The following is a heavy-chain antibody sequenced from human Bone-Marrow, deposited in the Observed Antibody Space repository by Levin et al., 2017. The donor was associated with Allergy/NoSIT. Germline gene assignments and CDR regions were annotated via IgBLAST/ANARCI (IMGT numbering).Heavy chain of an antibody. CDR3: ARDLVVPPAMLYFDL. J-gene: IGHJ2*01. D-gene: IGHD2-2*01. CDR2: ISHSGDT. Sequence: LRLSCTVSGDSVSSGGDYWNWIRQRPGKGLEWIGYISHSGDTYYNPSLKSRLTMSVDVSKNQFSLKLSSVTAADTAVYYCARDLVVPPAMLYFDLWGRGTLVTVSS. CDR1: GDSVSSGGDY. V-gene: IGHV4-31*03.